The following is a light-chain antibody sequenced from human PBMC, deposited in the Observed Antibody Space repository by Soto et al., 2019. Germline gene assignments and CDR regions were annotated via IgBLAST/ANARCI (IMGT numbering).Light chain of an antibody. CDR2: VAS. J-gene: IGKJ5*01. V-gene: IGKV3-20*01. CDR1: QSVIISY. CDR3: QQYGTSPRIT. Sequence: DIVLTQSPGTLSLSPGERATLSCRASQSVIISYLAWYQQKPGQAPRLLIYVASNRATGIPDRFSGSGSGTDFSLTIRRLEPEDFAVYYCQQYGTSPRITFGQGTRLEIK.